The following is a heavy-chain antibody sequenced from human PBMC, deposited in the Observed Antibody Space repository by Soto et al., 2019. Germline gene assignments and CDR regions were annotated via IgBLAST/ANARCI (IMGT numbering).Heavy chain of an antibody. CDR2: ISAYNGNT. CDR1: GYTFPSYG. J-gene: IGHJ5*02. CDR3: ARQAFGSGSELLDP. V-gene: IGHV1-18*01. Sequence: QVQLVQSGAEVKKPGASVKVSCKASGYTFPSYGISWVRQAPGQGLAWMGWISAYNGNTNYAQKLQGRVTMTTDTSTSTADRELRSLRSDDTAVYDWARQAFGSGSELLDPWGQGTLVTVSS. D-gene: IGHD3-10*01.